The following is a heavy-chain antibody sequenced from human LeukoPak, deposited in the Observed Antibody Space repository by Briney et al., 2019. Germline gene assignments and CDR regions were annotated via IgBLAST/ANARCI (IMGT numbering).Heavy chain of an antibody. Sequence: GGSLRLSCAASRFTFSSYAMSWVRQAPGKGLEWVSVISATDGSTYYADSLKGRFTISRDNSKNTLYLQMNSLRAEDTAVYYCAKGITMIVVVIKEVDDAFDIWGQGTMVTVSS. V-gene: IGHV3-23*01. J-gene: IGHJ3*02. CDR3: AKGITMIVVVIKEVDDAFDI. D-gene: IGHD3-22*01. CDR1: RFTFSSYA. CDR2: ISATDGST.